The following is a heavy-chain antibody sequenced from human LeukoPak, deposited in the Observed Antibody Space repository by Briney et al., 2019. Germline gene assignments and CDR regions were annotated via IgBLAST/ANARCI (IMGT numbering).Heavy chain of an antibody. V-gene: IGHV1-18*01. CDR3: ARVYDYVWGSYRSPTWYMDV. CDR2: ISAYNGNT. D-gene: IGHD3-16*02. CDR1: GYTCTSYG. J-gene: IGHJ6*03. Sequence: ASVKVSCKASGYTCTSYGNSWERQAPGQGLEWMGLISAYNGNTNYAQKLQGRVTMTTDTSTSTAYMELRSLRSDDTAVYYCARVYDYVWGSYRSPTWYMDVWGKGTTVTVSS.